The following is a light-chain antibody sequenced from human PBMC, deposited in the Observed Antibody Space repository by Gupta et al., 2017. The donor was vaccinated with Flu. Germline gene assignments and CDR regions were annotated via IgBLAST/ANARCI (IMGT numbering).Light chain of an antibody. CDR3: QGWDRSTDHVV. J-gene: IGLJ2*01. CDR1: NIGGKS. Sequence: GHTARITCGGNNIGGKSVHWYQQRPGQAPVLVVSADTDRPSGIPERFSGSNSGNTATLTISRVEAGDEADYYCQGWDRSTDHVVFGGGTKLTVL. CDR2: ADT. V-gene: IGLV3-21*02.